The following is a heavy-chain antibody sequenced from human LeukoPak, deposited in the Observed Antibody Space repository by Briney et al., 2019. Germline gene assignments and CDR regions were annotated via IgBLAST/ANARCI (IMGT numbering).Heavy chain of an antibody. CDR2: ISGSGGST. CDR3: ATEDETYYDFWSGPTNTAFDY. J-gene: IGHJ4*02. V-gene: IGHV3-23*01. D-gene: IGHD3-3*01. Sequence: PGGSLRLACAPSGFTFSSYAMSWARQAPGGGLEWVSYISGSGGSTYYADSVKGRFTISRDNSKNTLYLQMNSLRAEDTAVYYCATEDETYYDFWSGPTNTAFDYWGQGTLVTVSS. CDR1: GFTFSSYA.